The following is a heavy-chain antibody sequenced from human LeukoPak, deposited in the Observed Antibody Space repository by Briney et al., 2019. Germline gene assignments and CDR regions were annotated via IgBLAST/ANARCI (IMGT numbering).Heavy chain of an antibody. J-gene: IGHJ4*02. CDR3: ARYLRQPGTFYLDH. CDR1: GASISSDY. Sequence: PSETLSLTCTVSGASISSDYWTWIWQPPGMGLEWIGYIYYSGSTNYNPSLKSRVTMSVDTSRNQFSLELPSVIAADSAVYYCARYLRQPGTFYLDHWGQGTLVTVSS. D-gene: IGHD3-16*01. V-gene: IGHV4-59*01. CDR2: IYYSGST.